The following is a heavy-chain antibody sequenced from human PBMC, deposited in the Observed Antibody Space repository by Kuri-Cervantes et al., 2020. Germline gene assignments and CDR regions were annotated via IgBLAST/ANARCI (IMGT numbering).Heavy chain of an antibody. J-gene: IGHJ3*02. Sequence: SETLSLTYAVYGGSFSGYYWSWIRQHPGKGLEWIGYIYYSGSAYYNPSLRGLVTISVDTSKTQFSLRLSSVTAADTAVYYCARVGYCSSTSCPRGGAFDIWGQGTMVTVSS. V-gene: IGHV4-31*01. CDR2: IYYSGSA. D-gene: IGHD2-2*03. CDR1: GGSFSGYY. CDR3: ARVGYCSSTSCPRGGAFDI.